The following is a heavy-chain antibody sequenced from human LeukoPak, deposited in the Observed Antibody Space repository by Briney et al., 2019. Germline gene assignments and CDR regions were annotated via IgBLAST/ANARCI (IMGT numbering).Heavy chain of an antibody. D-gene: IGHD6-13*01. CDR2: ISTNGGST. CDR3: AGGSSWFRGIDY. CDR1: GFTFSSYD. J-gene: IGHJ4*02. V-gene: IGHV3-64*01. Sequence: GGSLRLSCAASGFTFSSYDMSWVRQAPGKGLEYVSAISTNGGSTYYANSVKGRFTISRDNSKNTLYLQMGSLRAEDMAVYYCAGGSSWFRGIDYWGQGTLVTVSS.